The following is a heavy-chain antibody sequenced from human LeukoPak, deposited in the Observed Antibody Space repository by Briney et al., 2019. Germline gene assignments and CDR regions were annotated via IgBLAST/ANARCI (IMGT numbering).Heavy chain of an antibody. D-gene: IGHD2-2*01. CDR1: GFTFSSYA. Sequence: GGSLRLSCAASGFTFSSYAMSWVRQAPGKGLEWFSAISGSGGSTYYADSAKGRFTISRDNSKNTLYLQMNSLRAEDTAVYYCAKGLGYCSSTSCSGAFDIWGQGTMVTVSS. CDR2: ISGSGGST. CDR3: AKGLGYCSSTSCSGAFDI. J-gene: IGHJ3*02. V-gene: IGHV3-23*01.